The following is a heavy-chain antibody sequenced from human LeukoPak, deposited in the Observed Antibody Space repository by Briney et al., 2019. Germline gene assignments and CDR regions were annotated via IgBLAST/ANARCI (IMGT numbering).Heavy chain of an antibody. CDR1: GFTFGSYW. V-gene: IGHV3-74*01. CDR3: ARWTALVNYYYTMDV. D-gene: IGHD5-18*01. J-gene: IGHJ6*02. Sequence: GGSLRLSCAASGFTFGSYWMHWVRQAPGKGLVWVSRINSDGGSTAYADSVKGRFTISRDNAKNTLYLQMNSLRAEDTAVYYCARWTALVNYYYTMDVWGQGTTVTVSS. CDR2: INSDGGST.